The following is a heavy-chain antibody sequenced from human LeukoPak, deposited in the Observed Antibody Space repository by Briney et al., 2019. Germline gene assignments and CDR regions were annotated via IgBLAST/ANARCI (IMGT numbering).Heavy chain of an antibody. CDR3: ARDNWKGQYYFDY. V-gene: IGHV1-2*02. J-gene: IGHJ4*02. Sequence: GASVKVSCKASGYTFTGYYMHWVRQAPGQGLEWMGWINPNSGGTNYAQKFQGRVTMTRDTSISTAYMELSRLRSDDTAVYYCARDNWKGQYYFDYWGQGTLVTVSS. CDR1: GYTFTGYY. CDR2: INPNSGGT. D-gene: IGHD1-20*01.